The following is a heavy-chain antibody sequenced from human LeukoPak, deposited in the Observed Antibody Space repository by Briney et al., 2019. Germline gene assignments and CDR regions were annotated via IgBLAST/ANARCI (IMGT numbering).Heavy chain of an antibody. CDR2: ISYDGSNK. CDR3: AKLVDSGYDPDNWFDP. D-gene: IGHD5-12*01. V-gene: IGHV3-30*18. Sequence: GGSLRLSCAASGFTFSSYWMSWVRQAPGKGLEWVAVISYDGSNKYYADSVKGRFTISRDNSKNTLYLQMNSLRAEDTAVYYCAKLVDSGYDPDNWFDPWGQGTLVTVSS. J-gene: IGHJ5*02. CDR1: GFTFSSYW.